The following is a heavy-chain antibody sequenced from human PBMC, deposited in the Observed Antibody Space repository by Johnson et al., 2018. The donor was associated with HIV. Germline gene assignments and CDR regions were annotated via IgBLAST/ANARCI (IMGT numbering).Heavy chain of an antibody. V-gene: IGHV3-74*02. D-gene: IGHD1-14*01. CDR2: INSDGSSR. CDR1: GFTFSSFR. J-gene: IGHJ3*02. CDR3: AKAPGTGGWGASDI. Sequence: VQLVESGGGLVQPGGSLRLSCAASGFTFSSFRMHWVRQVPGKGQVWASRINSDGSSRRYADSVKGRFTISRDNDKNTLYLQMNSLRADDTAVYYCAKAPGTGGWGASDIWGRGTMVTVSS.